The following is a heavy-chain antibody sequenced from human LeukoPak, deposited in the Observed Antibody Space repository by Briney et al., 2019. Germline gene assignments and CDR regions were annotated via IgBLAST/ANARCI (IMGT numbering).Heavy chain of an antibody. CDR3: AKLQVVAAPYYFDY. J-gene: IGHJ4*02. Sequence: TGGSLRLSCAAPGFTFSSYAMSWVRQAPGKGPEWVSAISGSGGSTYYADSVKGRFTISRDNSKNTLYLQMNSLRAEDTAVYYCAKLQVVAAPYYFDYWGQGTLVTVSS. CDR1: GFTFSSYA. D-gene: IGHD3-22*01. CDR2: ISGSGGST. V-gene: IGHV3-23*01.